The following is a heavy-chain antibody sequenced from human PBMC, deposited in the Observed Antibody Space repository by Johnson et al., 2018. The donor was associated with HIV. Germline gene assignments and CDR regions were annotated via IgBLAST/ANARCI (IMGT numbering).Heavy chain of an antibody. Sequence: VQLVESGGGLVKPGGSLRLSCAASGFTFSVYYMSWIRQAPGKWLEYVSAIRGSGGNTYYADSVKGRFTISRDNSNNTLYLQMKSLRAEDTAVYYCAKDRAVNFWSGGGAFDVWGQGTVVTVSS. V-gene: IGHV3-23*04. J-gene: IGHJ3*01. CDR3: AKDRAVNFWSGGGAFDV. D-gene: IGHD3-3*01. CDR1: GFTFSVYY. CDR2: IRGSGGNT.